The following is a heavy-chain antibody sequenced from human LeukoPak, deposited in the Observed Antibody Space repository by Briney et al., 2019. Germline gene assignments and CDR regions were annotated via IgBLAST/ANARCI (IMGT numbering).Heavy chain of an antibody. CDR3: ARDPSSSFQESWFDP. V-gene: IGHV3-48*03. CDR2: ISSSGSTI. D-gene: IGHD6-6*01. J-gene: IGHJ5*02. CDR1: GFTFSSYE. Sequence: GGSLRLSCAASGFTFSSYEMNWVRQAPGKGLEWVSYISSSGSTIYYADSVKGRFTISRDNAKNSLYLQMNSLRAEDTAVYYCARDPSSSFQESWFDPWGQGTLVTVSS.